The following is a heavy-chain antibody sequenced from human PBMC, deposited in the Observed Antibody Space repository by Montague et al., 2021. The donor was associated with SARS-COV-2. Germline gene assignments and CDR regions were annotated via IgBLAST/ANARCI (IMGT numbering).Heavy chain of an antibody. Sequence: SETLSLTCTVSGGSVSDYSWSWIRQPPGEGLDYLGYIFYTGITYSKPSLASRVTIPVDTSKNQFSLRLNSVTAADTAVYFCARLVTMSRKKPYYMDVWGKGTTVTVSS. CDR2: IFYTGIT. CDR3: ARLVTMSRKKPYYMDV. CDR1: GGSVSDYS. D-gene: IGHD5/OR15-5a*01. V-gene: IGHV4-59*02. J-gene: IGHJ6*03.